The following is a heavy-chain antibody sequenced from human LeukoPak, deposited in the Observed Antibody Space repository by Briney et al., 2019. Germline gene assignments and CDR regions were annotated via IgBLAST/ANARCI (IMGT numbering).Heavy chain of an antibody. D-gene: IGHD3/OR15-3a*01. CDR2: ISASGGST. J-gene: IGHJ3*02. Sequence: GGSLRLSCAASGFTFRSHDMSWVRQAPGKGLEWVSGISASGGSTFYADSVKGRFTISRDNSKNTLYLQMNGLRVEDTAVYYCVREGPRGLAFDIWGQGTVVTVSS. CDR1: GFTFRSHD. V-gene: IGHV3-23*01. CDR3: VREGPRGLAFDI.